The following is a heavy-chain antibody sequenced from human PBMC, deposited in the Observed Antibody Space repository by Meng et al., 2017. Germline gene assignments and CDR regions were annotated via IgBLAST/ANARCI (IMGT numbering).Heavy chain of an antibody. V-gene: IGHV1-2*02. D-gene: IGHD3-16*01. J-gene: IGHJ4*02. CDR1: GYTFTGHY. CDR3: ARVGVGAPFDY. CDR2: INPNSGGT. Sequence: QVQLVQPGAGVKMPGASVKGSCKVSGYTFTGHYLHWVRQAPGQGLEWMGWINPNSGGTSYAQKFQGRVTMTWDTSVSTAFMELTRLKSDDAALYYCARVGVGAPFDYWGQGTLVTVSS.